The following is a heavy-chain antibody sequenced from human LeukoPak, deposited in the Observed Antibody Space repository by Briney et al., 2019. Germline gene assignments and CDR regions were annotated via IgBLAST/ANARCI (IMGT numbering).Heavy chain of an antibody. CDR3: ARDSTDFRYCTNGVCFYFDY. CDR1: GFTFSSYG. D-gene: IGHD2-8*01. CDR2: IWYDGSNK. V-gene: IGHV3-33*01. J-gene: IGHJ4*02. Sequence: GGSLRLSCAASGFTFSSYGMHWVRQAPGKGLEWVAVIWYDGSNKYYADSVKGRFTISRDNSKNTLYLQVNSLRAEDTAVYYCARDSTDFRYCTNGVCFYFDYWGQGTLVTVSS.